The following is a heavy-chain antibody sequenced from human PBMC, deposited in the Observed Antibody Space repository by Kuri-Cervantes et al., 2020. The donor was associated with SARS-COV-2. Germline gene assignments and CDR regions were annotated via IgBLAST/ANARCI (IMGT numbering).Heavy chain of an antibody. CDR1: GFTFSSYA. J-gene: IGHJ6*03. V-gene: IGHV3-30-3*01. D-gene: IGHD3-22*01. Sequence: GESLKISCAASGFTFSSYAMHWVRQAPGTGLEWVAVISYDGSNKYYADSVKGRFTISRDNSKNTLYLQMNSLRAEDMAVYYRALGYWGSGYPRNYYYMDVWGKGTTVTVSS. CDR2: ISYDGSNK. CDR3: ALGYWGSGYPRNYYYMDV.